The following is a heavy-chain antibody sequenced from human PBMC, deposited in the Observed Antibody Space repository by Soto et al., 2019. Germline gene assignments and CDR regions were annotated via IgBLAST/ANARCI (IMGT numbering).Heavy chain of an antibody. Sequence: QVQLQESGPGLVKPSQTLSLTCSVSGVSLTSGTYYWRWIRQHPGKGLEWIGYIFYSGSTDYNPSLKRRLNIAVDTSKNQFSVKRSSVTAADTAVYYCASTEDFFDYWGQGTMVTVSS. V-gene: IGHV4-31*03. CDR3: ASTEDFFDY. CDR1: GVSLTSGTYY. J-gene: IGHJ4*02. CDR2: IFYSGST.